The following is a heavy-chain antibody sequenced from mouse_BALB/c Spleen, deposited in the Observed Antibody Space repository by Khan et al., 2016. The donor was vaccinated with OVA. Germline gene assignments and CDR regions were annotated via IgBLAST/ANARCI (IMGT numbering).Heavy chain of an antibody. CDR3: ARVGYSGTLDY. CDR1: GYTFTNYG. J-gene: IGHJ4*01. Sequence: QIQLVQSGPELKKPGETVKISCKASGYTFTNYGMYWVKQTPGEGLKWMGWINTYTGETTYAGDFKGRFAFSLETSASTAFLQINNLKIEDTAICFCARVGYSGTLDYWGQGTSVTVSS. CDR2: INTYTGET. V-gene: IGHV9-3-1*01.